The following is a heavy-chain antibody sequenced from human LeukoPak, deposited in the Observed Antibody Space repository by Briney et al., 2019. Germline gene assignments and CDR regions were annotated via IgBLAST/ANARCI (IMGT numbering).Heavy chain of an antibody. V-gene: IGHV1-46*01. CDR2: INPSGGST. J-gene: IGHJ5*02. Sequence: ASVKVSCKASGYTFTTYYMHWVQQAPGQGLINPSGGSTSYAQKFQGRVTMTRDTSTSTIYMELSSLRSEDTAVYYCARDGRYCGSTSCRLNWFDPWGQGTLVTVSS. D-gene: IGHD2-2*01. CDR1: GYTFTTYY. CDR3: ARDGRYCGSTSCRLNWFDP.